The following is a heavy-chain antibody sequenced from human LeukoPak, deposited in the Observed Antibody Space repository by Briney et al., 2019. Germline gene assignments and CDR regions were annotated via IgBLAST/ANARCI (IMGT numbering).Heavy chain of an antibody. V-gene: IGHV3-23*01. J-gene: IGHJ4*02. CDR3: AKVRSGSWTFDY. CDR1: GFTFSSYA. CDR2: IGGSGANT. Sequence: TGGSLRLSCAASGFTFSSYAMSWVRQAPGKGLEWVSSIGGSGANTFYADSVKGRFTISRDNSKNTLDLQMNALRAEDTAVYYCAKVRSGSWTFDYWGQGALVTVSS. D-gene: IGHD6-13*01.